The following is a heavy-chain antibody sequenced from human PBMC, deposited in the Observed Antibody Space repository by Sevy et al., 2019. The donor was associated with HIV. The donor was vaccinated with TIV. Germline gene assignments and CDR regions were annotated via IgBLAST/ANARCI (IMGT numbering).Heavy chain of an antibody. J-gene: IGHJ6*02. V-gene: IGHV3-7*03. Sequence: GGSLRLSCAGSGFTFSNYWMSWVRQAPGKGLEWVANIKRDGSEKYYVASVKGRFTISRDNAKTSLYLQMNSLRVEDTAVYYCARDCSSAGGLWGMDVWGQGTMVTVSS. CDR1: GFTFSNYW. CDR3: ARDCSSAGGLWGMDV. D-gene: IGHD2-2*01. CDR2: IKRDGSEK.